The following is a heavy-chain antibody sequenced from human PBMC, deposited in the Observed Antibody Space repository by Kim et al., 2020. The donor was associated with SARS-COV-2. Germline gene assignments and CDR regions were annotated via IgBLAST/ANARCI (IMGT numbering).Heavy chain of an antibody. CDR1: GGTFSSYA. Sequence: SVKVSCKASGGTFSSYAISWVRQAPGQGLEWMGGIIPIFGTANYAPKFQGRVTITADESTSTAYMELSSLRSEDTAVYYCASTFWSGFWDYFDYWGQGTLVTVSS. J-gene: IGHJ4*02. D-gene: IGHD3-3*01. CDR2: IIPIFGTA. CDR3: ASTFWSGFWDYFDY. V-gene: IGHV1-69*13.